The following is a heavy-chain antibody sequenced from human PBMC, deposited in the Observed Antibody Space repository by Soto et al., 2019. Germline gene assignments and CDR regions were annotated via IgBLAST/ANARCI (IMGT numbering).Heavy chain of an antibody. V-gene: IGHV3-33*01. Sequence: QVQLVESGGGVVQPGRSLRLSCAASGFTFSSYGMHWVRQAPGKGLEWVAVIWYDGSNKYYADSVKGRFTISRDNSKNTLYLQMNSLRAEDTAVYYCARDLGGPIAVAPDYWGQGTLVTVSS. J-gene: IGHJ4*02. D-gene: IGHD6-19*01. CDR3: ARDLGGPIAVAPDY. CDR1: GFTFSSYG. CDR2: IWYDGSNK.